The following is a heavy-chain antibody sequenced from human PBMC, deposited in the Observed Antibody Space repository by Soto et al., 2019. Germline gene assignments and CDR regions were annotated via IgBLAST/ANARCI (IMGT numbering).Heavy chain of an antibody. V-gene: IGHV4-30-4*01. J-gene: IGHJ6*02. CDR3: ARDGSGSYIGHYYYYYGMDV. CDR2: IYYSGST. CDR1: GGSISSGDYY. Sequence: SETLSLTCTVSGGSISSGDYYWSWIRQPPGKGLEWIGYIYYSGSTYYNPSLKSRVTISVDTSKNQFSLKLSSVTAADTAVYYCARDGSGSYIGHYYYYYGMDVWGQGTTVTVSS. D-gene: IGHD3-10*01.